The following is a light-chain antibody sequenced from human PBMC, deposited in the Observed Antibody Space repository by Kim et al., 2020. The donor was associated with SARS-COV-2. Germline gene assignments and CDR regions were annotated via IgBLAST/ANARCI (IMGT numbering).Light chain of an antibody. J-gene: IGLJ2*01. CDR1: SCGIASNY. Sequence: KTLTIPCTRSSCGIASNYVQWYQQRPGSAPTTVIYEDNQRPSGVPDRFSGSIDSSSNSASLTISGLKTEDEADYYCQSYDSSIVVFGGGTQLTVL. CDR3: QSYDSSIVV. V-gene: IGLV6-57*03. CDR2: EDN.